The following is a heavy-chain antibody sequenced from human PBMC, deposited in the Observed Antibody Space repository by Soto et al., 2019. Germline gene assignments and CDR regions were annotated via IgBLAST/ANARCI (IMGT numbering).Heavy chain of an antibody. Sequence: ASVKVSCKASGYTFTSYDINWVRQATGQGLEWMGWMNPNSGNAGYAQKFQGRVTMTRNTSISTAYMELSSLRSEDTAVYYCARGRYSSSWYYYYGMDVWGQGTTVTVSS. CDR3: ARGRYSSSWYYYYGMDV. CDR2: MNPNSGNA. CDR1: GYTFTSYD. J-gene: IGHJ6*02. D-gene: IGHD6-13*01. V-gene: IGHV1-8*01.